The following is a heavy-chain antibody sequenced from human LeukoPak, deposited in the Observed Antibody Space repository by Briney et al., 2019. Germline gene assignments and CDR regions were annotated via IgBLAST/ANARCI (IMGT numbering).Heavy chain of an antibody. CDR3: VRSSGWPDS. CDR2: ITNDGSST. CDR1: GFTFSNHW. V-gene: IGHV3-74*01. D-gene: IGHD6-19*01. Sequence: GGSLRLSCAASGFTFSNHWMRWVRQGPGRGPVWVSRITNDGSSTVYADSVKGRFTISRDNAKSTLYLQMNSLSAEDTAVYYCVRSSGWPDSWGQGTLVTVPS. J-gene: IGHJ4*02.